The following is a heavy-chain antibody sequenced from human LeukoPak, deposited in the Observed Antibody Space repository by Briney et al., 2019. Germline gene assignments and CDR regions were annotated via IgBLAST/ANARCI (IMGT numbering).Heavy chain of an antibody. CDR3: VKGPQLVRHYYYGMDV. V-gene: IGHV3-64D*06. CDR1: GFTFSSYA. D-gene: IGHD6-13*01. Sequence: GGSLRLSCSASGFTFSSYAMHWVRQAPGKGLEYVSAVSNNGGSTYYADSVKGRFTISRDNSKNTLDLQMSSLRPEDTAVYYCVKGPQLVRHYYYGMDVWGQGTTVTVSS. J-gene: IGHJ6*02. CDR2: VSNNGGST.